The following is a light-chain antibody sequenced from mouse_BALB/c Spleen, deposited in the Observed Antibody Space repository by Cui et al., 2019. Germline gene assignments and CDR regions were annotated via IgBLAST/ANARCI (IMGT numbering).Light chain of an antibody. Sequence: DIVMIPTHKFISTSVGDRVSITCKACHDAGTALAWSPQKPGQSPKLLMYGATTRQTGVPNPFTGSGYGTDFTLTISNVQSEDLADYFCQQYSSYPLTFGAGTKLELK. J-gene: IGKJ5*01. CDR3: QQYSSYPLT. CDR2: GAT. V-gene: IGKV6-23*01. CDR1: HDAGTA.